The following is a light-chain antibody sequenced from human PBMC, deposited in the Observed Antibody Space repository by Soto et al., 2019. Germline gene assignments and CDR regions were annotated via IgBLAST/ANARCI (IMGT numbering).Light chain of an antibody. J-gene: IGKJ1*01. CDR2: DAS. CDR1: QSVSSY. CDR3: QQYGNSAWT. V-gene: IGKV3-11*01. Sequence: EIVLTQSPATLSLSPGERATLSCRASQSVSSYLAWYQQKPGQAPRLLIYDASNRATGIPARFSGSGSGTDFTLTISSLEPEDFAVYYCQQYGNSAWTFGQGTKVDIK.